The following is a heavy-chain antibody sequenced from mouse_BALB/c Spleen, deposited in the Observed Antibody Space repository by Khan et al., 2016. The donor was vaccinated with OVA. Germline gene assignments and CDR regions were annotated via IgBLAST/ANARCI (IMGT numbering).Heavy chain of an antibody. D-gene: IGHD2-5*01. CDR3: TRQIVPTYFDV. Sequence: VQLQESGPGLVAPSQSLSITCTISGFSLTSYGIHWVRQPPGKGLEWLVVIWSDGKTTYNSALKSRLNIIKDNSKSQVFLKINSLPTDIPAMYSCTRQIVPTYFDVWGAGTTVTVSS. CDR2: IWSDGKT. V-gene: IGHV2-6-1*01. CDR1: GFSLTSYG. J-gene: IGHJ1*01.